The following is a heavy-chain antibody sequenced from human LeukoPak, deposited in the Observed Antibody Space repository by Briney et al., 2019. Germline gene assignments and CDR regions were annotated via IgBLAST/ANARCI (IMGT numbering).Heavy chain of an antibody. CDR1: GLSFSSYA. Sequence: PGGSLRPSCAASGLSFSSYAMSWVRQAPGKGLEWVSAVSGTSTNTYYSDSVKGQFTISRDNSQNTLYLQMNNLEGGDTAVYYCAKGAAVAGTLYFQHWGQGTLVTVSS. CDR2: VSGTSTNT. J-gene: IGHJ1*01. V-gene: IGHV3-23*01. D-gene: IGHD6-19*01. CDR3: AKGAAVAGTLYFQH.